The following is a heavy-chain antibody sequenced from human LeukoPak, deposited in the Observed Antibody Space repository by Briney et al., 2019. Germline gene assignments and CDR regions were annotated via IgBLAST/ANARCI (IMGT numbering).Heavy chain of an antibody. D-gene: IGHD3-3*01. Sequence: SQTLSLTCTVSGGSISSGSYYWSWIRQPAGKGLEWIGRIYTSGSTNYNPSLKSRVTISVDTSKNQFSLKLSSVTAADTAVYYCARDAPDFWSGYYRFDYYYYYIDVWGKGTTVTVSS. J-gene: IGHJ6*03. V-gene: IGHV4-61*02. CDR1: GGSISSGSYY. CDR3: ARDAPDFWSGYYRFDYYYYYIDV. CDR2: IYTSGST.